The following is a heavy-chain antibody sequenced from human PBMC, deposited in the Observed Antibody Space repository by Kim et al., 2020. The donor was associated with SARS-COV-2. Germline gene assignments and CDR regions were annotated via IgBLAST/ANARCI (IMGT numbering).Heavy chain of an antibody. Sequence: GGSLRLSCAASGFTFSDYYMTWIRQAPGRGLEWLSYISGSGGTIYYADSVKGRFTISRDNAKNSLYLQLNSLRAEDTALYYCARRISVVRGAPFDYWGQGTLVTVSS. CDR1: GFTFSDYY. D-gene: IGHD3-10*01. V-gene: IGHV3-11*04. J-gene: IGHJ4*02. CDR2: ISGSGGTI. CDR3: ARRISVVRGAPFDY.